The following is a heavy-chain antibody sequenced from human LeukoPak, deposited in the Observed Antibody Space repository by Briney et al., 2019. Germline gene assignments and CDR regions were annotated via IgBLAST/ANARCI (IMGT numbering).Heavy chain of an antibody. CDR2: INTNTGNP. J-gene: IGHJ4*02. CDR1: GYTFTSYA. Sequence: ASVKVSCKASGYTFTSYAMNWVRQAPGQGLEWMGWINTNTGNPTYAQGFTGRFVFSLDTSVSTAYLQISSLKAEDTAVYYCAKAPRIIYDSGSGYYYRYWGQGTLVTVSS. V-gene: IGHV7-4-1*02. D-gene: IGHD3-22*01. CDR3: AKAPRIIYDSGSGYYYRY.